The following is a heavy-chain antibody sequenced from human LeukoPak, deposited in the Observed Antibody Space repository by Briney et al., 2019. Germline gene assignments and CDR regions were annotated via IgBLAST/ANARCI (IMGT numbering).Heavy chain of an antibody. V-gene: IGHV4-39*01. CDR2: IYYSGCT. D-gene: IGHD6-13*01. Sequence: PSETLSLTCTVSGGSISSSSYYWGWIRQPPGKGLEWIGSIYYSGCTYYNPSLKSRVTISVDTSKNQFSLKLSSVTAADTAVYYCARHAIAAAIDYWGQGTLVTVSS. J-gene: IGHJ4*02. CDR1: GGSISSSSYY. CDR3: ARHAIAAAIDY.